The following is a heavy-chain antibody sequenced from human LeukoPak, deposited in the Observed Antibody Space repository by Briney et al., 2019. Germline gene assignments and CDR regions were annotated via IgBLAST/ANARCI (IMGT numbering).Heavy chain of an antibody. Sequence: ASVKVSCEAFGYTFTSNYMHWVRQAPGQGLEWMGWINPNSGGTNYAQKFQGRVTMTRDTSISTAYMELSRLRSDDTAVYYCARDPLRFGYYYYYMDVWGKGTTVTVSS. CDR1: GYTFTSNY. CDR3: ARDPLRFGYYYYYMDV. D-gene: IGHD2-21*01. V-gene: IGHV1-2*02. CDR2: INPNSGGT. J-gene: IGHJ6*03.